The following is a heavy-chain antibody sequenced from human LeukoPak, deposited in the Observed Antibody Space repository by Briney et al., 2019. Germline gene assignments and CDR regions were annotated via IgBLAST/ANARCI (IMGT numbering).Heavy chain of an antibody. V-gene: IGHV4-39*01. Sequence: SETLSLTCTVSGGSISSSSYYWGWIRQPPGKGLEWIGSIYYSGSTYYNPPLKSRVTISVDTSKNQFSLKLSSVTAADTAVYYCARLGITMVRGVLAFDLWGRGTLVTVSS. CDR3: ARLGITMVRGVLAFDL. D-gene: IGHD3-10*01. J-gene: IGHJ2*01. CDR1: GGSISSSSYY. CDR2: IYYSGST.